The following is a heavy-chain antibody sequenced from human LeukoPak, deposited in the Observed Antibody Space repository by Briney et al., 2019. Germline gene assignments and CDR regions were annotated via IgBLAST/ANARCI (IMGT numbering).Heavy chain of an antibody. CDR1: GFTFSSYA. CDR3: ARIYTTGRFYDY. Sequence: GSLRLSCAASGFTFSSYAVTWVRQAPGKGLEWVSSITASGGSTYYGDSVKGRFTISRDNSKNALYLQMNSLRAEDTAVYFCARIYTTGRFYDYWGQGTLVTVSS. V-gene: IGHV3-23*01. D-gene: IGHD1-1*01. J-gene: IGHJ4*02. CDR2: ITASGGST.